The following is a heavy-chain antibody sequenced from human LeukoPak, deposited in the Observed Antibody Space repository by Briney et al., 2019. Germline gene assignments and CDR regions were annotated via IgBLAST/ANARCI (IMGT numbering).Heavy chain of an antibody. CDR3: AAVIVVPAGGGYIDY. CDR1: GFTYTSSA. V-gene: IGHV1-58*01. Sequence: ASVKVSCKASGFTYTSSAVQWVRQARGQRLEWIGWIVVGSGNTNYAQKFQERVTITRDMSTSTAYMELSSLRSEDTAVYYCAAVIVVPAGGGYIDYWGQGTLVTVSS. D-gene: IGHD2-2*01. CDR2: IVVGSGNT. J-gene: IGHJ4*02.